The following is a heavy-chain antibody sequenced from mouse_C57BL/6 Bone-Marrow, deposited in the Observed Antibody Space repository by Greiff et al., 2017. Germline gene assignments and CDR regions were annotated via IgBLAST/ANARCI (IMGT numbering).Heavy chain of an antibody. V-gene: IGHV1-72*01. CDR1: GYTFTSYW. CDR3: AYLTLYFDY. Sequence: VQLQQPGAELVKPGASVKLSCKASGYTFTSYWMPWVKQRPGRGLEWICRIYPNSGGTKYNEKFKTKATLTVDKPSSTAYMQLSSLTSEDSAVYYCAYLTLYFDYWGQGTTLTVSS. J-gene: IGHJ2*01. CDR2: IYPNSGGT.